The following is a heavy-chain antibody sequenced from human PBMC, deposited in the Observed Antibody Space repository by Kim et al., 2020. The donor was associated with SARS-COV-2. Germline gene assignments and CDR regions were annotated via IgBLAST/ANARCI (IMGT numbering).Heavy chain of an antibody. J-gene: IGHJ6*02. D-gene: IGHD3-22*01. Sequence: SETLSLTCAVYGGSFSGYYWSWIRQPPGKGLEWIGEINHSGSTNYNPSLKSRVTISVDTSKNQFSLQLSSVTAADTAVYYCARGRVVINPSYYYYYGKDVWGQGTTVTVSS. CDR1: GGSFSGYY. CDR3: ARGRVVINPSYYYYYGKDV. CDR2: INHSGST. V-gene: IGHV4-34*01.